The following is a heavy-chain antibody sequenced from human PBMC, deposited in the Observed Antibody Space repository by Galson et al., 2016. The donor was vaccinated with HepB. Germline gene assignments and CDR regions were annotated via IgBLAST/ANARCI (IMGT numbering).Heavy chain of an antibody. CDR2: LNKDGTFA. Sequence: SLRLSCAASGFIFNSHVMHWVRQGPGKGLVWVSRLNKDGTFASYADSVKGRFTTFRDNAKNTLYLQMNSLRVGDTGAYYCTRDSYDDHYYYGMDVWGRGTTVTVSS. CDR1: GFIFNSHV. J-gene: IGHJ6*02. CDR3: TRDSYDDHYYYGMDV. V-gene: IGHV3-74*01. D-gene: IGHD1-1*01.